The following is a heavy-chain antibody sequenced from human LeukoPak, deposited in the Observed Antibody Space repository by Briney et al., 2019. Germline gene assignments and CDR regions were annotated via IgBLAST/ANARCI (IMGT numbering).Heavy chain of an antibody. CDR1: GFTFTSYA. Sequence: PGGSLRLSCAASGFTFTSYAMSWVRQAPGKGLEWVSSLSASGDGTFYADSVKGRFTIPRDDSMNTLYLQMNSLRTQDTAVYYCAKDPREGYSLTLPYYFDYWGQGTLVTVSS. CDR2: LSASGDGT. CDR3: AKDPREGYSLTLPYYFDY. D-gene: IGHD5-24*01. J-gene: IGHJ4*02. V-gene: IGHV3-23*01.